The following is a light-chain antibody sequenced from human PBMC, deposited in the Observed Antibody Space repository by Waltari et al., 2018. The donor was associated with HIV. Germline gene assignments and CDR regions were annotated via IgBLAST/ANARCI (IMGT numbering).Light chain of an antibody. Sequence: SYDLTQAPSASVSPGQTARIDCSLASLPRKSSSWYRQKAGQAPAVLIYRDIQRPSGIPERISGSGSGTGITLTISGVQPEDEADYFCQSTDYDGTWVFGGGTKLTVL. CDR1: SLPRKS. J-gene: IGLJ3*02. CDR2: RDI. V-gene: IGLV3-25*03. CDR3: QSTDYDGTWV.